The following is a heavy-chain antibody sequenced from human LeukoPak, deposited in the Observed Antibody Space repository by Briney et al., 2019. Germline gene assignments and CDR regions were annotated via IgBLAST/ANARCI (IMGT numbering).Heavy chain of an antibody. J-gene: IGHJ3*01. D-gene: IGHD4-11*01. V-gene: IGHV4-30-4*08. CDR1: GGSISSGDYY. CDR2: IYYSGST. Sequence: PSETLSLTCTVSGGSISSGDYYWSWIRQPPGKGLEWIGYIYYSGSTYYNPSLKSRVTISVDTSKNQFSLKLSSVTAADTAVYYCARDLSSSSNYVDGTFDFWGQGTLVTVSS. CDR3: ARDLSSSSNYVDGTFDF.